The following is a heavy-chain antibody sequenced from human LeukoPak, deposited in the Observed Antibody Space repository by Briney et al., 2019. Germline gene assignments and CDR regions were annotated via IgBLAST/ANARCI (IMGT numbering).Heavy chain of an antibody. V-gene: IGHV4-59*01. CDR1: GGSISSYY. CDR3: ARLGVGAYAFDI. Sequence: PSETLSLTCTVSGGSISSYYWSWIRQPPGKGLEWIGYIYYSGSTNYNPSLKSRVTISVDTSKNQFSLKLSSVTAADTAVYYCARLGVGAYAFDIWGQGTTVTVSS. CDR2: IYYSGST. D-gene: IGHD1-26*01. J-gene: IGHJ3*02.